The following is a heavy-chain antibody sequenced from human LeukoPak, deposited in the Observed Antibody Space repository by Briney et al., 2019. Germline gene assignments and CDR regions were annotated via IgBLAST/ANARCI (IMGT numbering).Heavy chain of an antibody. V-gene: IGHV3-23*01. Sequence: GGSLRLSCAASGFTFSSYAMSWVRQAPGKGLEWVSAISGSGGSTYYADSVKGRFTISRDNSKNTLYLQMNSLRAEDTAVYYCAKDRLLRQRWLQFFDYWGQGTLVTVSS. CDR3: AKDRLLRQRWLQFFDY. J-gene: IGHJ4*02. CDR1: GFTFSSYA. CDR2: ISGSGGST. D-gene: IGHD5-12*01.